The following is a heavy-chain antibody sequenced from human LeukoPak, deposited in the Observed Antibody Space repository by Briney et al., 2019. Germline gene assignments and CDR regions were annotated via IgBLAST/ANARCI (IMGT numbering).Heavy chain of an antibody. CDR1: GFTFSSYA. CDR2: ITRSGDKT. CDR3: AWRLPPEVGANLA. D-gene: IGHD1-26*01. V-gene: IGHV3-23*01. J-gene: IGHJ1*01. Sequence: GGSLRLSCAASGFTFSSYAMSWVRQAPGKGLEWVSGITRSGDKTYYADSVKGRFTISRDNSKNTLSLQMNSLGTEDTAVYYCAWRLPPEVGANLAWGQGTLVTVSS.